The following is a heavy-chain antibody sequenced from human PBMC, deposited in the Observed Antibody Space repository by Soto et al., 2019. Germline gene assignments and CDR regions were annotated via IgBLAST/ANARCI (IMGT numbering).Heavy chain of an antibody. CDR3: ARERDGLDV. J-gene: IGHJ6*02. Sequence: QVQLVESGGGVVQPGRSLRLSCAASGFTFSTYAMHWVRQAPGKGLEWVTVIWYDGSNKNYADSVKGRFTISRDNSKDTRELQMNSLRAEDTAVYYCARERDGLDVWGQGTTVTVSS. CDR2: IWYDGSNK. V-gene: IGHV3-33*01. CDR1: GFTFSTYA.